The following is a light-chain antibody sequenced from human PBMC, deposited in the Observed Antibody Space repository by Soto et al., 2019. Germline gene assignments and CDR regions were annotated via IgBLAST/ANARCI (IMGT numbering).Light chain of an antibody. CDR2: GAS. V-gene: IGKV3-15*01. J-gene: IGKJ3*01. CDR3: QQYNNWPFT. Sequence: EIVMTQSPATLSVSPGERATLSCRASQSVSSNLAWYQQKPGQGPRRLIYGASTRATGIPARFSGSGSGTEFTLTISSLQSEDFAVYYCQQYNNWPFTFGPGTKVDIK. CDR1: QSVSSN.